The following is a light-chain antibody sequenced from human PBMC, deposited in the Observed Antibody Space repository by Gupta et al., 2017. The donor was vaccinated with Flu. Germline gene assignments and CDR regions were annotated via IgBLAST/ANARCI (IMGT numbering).Light chain of an antibody. CDR2: GVS. V-gene: IGKV3-20*01. CDR1: QSVSSTY. J-gene: IGKJ5*01. CDR3: QQYGSPPLT. Sequence: ERATLSCRASQSVSSTYLAWYQRKPGQALRLLIYGVSNRATGIPDRFSGSGSGTDFTLTISRLEPEDFAVYYCQQYGSPPLTFGQGTRLEIK.